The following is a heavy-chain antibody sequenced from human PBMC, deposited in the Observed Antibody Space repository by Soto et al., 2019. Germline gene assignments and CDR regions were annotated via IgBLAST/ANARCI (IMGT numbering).Heavy chain of an antibody. J-gene: IGHJ5*02. D-gene: IGHD2-21*01. CDR1: GGSISRYF. CDR2: IFYTGST. V-gene: IGHV4-59*01. Sequence: LSLTCTVSGGSISRYFWSWIRQSPGKGLEWIGYIFYTGSTTYNPSLKSRVTISIDTSKDQFSLKLSSLAAADTAVYYCAHFSDLEWFDPWGQGTLVTVSS. CDR3: AHFSDLEWFDP.